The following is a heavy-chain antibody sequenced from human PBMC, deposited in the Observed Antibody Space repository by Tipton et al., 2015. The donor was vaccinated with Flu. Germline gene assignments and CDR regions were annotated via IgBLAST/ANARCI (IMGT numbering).Heavy chain of an antibody. CDR2: IHRAGNT. CDR1: GDSMGSRYY. J-gene: IGHJ4*02. D-gene: IGHD6-13*01. V-gene: IGHV4-38-2*02. CDR3: ARVRSSSWAGAFDD. Sequence: TLSLTCSVSGDSMGSRYYWGWIRQAPGKGLEWIANIHRAGNTYYNPSLKSRVTLSVDTSKNKFSLKLTSVTAADTAVYYCARVRSSSWAGAFDDWGQGTLVTVSS.